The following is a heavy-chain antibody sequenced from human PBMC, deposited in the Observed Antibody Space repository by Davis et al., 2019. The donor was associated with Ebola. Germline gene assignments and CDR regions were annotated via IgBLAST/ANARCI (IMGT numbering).Heavy chain of an antibody. Sequence: ASVKVSCKASGYTFNEYGISWLRQAPGQGLEWMGWINGYSGKTNYAQKVQGRVTMTRDTSTSTVYMELSSLRSEDTAVYYCARGGLYGDYDYWGQGTLVTVSS. D-gene: IGHD4-17*01. CDR3: ARGGLYGDYDY. V-gene: IGHV1-18*01. J-gene: IGHJ4*02. CDR2: INGYSGKT. CDR1: GYTFNEYG.